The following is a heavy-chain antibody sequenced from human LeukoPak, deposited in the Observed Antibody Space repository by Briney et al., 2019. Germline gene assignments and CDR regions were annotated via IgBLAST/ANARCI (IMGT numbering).Heavy chain of an antibody. V-gene: IGHV3-11*04. J-gene: IGHJ4*02. CDR2: ISSSGSFI. CDR3: AREPYYDSSGYSPDY. CDR1: GFTFSDYY. Sequence: GGSLRLSCAASGFTFSDYYMSWIRQAPGKGLEWVSYISSSGSFIYYADSVKGRFTISRDNAKNSLYLHMNSLRAEDTALYYCAREPYYDSSGYSPDYWGQGILVTVSS. D-gene: IGHD3-22*01.